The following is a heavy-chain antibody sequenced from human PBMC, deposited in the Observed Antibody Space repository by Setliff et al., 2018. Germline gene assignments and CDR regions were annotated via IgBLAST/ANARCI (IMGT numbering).Heavy chain of an antibody. V-gene: IGHV3-48*01. Sequence: LRLSCAASGFTFSSYSMNWVRQAPGKGLEWVSYISSSSSTIYYADSVKGRFTISRDNAKNSLYLQMNSLRAEDTAVYYCASNALPHYDYSNYEGLYDYYYYMDVWGKGTTVTVSS. CDR1: GFTFSSYS. CDR3: ASNALPHYDYSNYEGLYDYYYYMDV. J-gene: IGHJ6*03. CDR2: ISSSSSTI. D-gene: IGHD4-4*01.